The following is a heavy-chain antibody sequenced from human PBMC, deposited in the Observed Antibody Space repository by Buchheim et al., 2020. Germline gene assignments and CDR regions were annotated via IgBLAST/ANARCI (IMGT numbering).Heavy chain of an antibody. Sequence: EVQLVESGGVLVQPGGSLRLSCAASGFTFSTFWMHWVRQAPGRGLVWVSRINSDGSGTAYADSVKGRFTISRDNAKNTLSLQMNSLRAEDTAVYYCGKGFSGLDYWGQGIL. J-gene: IGHJ4*02. D-gene: IGHD1-26*01. CDR3: GKGFSGLDY. CDR1: GFTFSTFW. CDR2: INSDGSGT. V-gene: IGHV3-74*01.